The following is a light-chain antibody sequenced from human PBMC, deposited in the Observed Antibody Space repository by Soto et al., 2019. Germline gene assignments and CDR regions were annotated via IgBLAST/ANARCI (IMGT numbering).Light chain of an antibody. CDR2: EVS. J-gene: IGLJ1*01. CDR1: SSDVGGYNY. CDR3: SSYAGIDNFYV. V-gene: IGLV2-14*01. Sequence: QSVLTQPASVSGSPGQSITISCTGTSSDVGGYNYVSWYQQHPGKAPKLMIYEVSNRPSGVSNRFSGSKSGNTASLTISGLQAEDEADYYCSSYAGIDNFYVFGSGTKV.